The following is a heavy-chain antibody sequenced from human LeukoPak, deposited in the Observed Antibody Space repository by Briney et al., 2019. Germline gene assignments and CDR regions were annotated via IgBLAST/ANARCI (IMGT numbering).Heavy chain of an antibody. V-gene: IGHV1-18*01. CDR1: GYTFTSYG. D-gene: IGHD5-18*01. CDR3: ARGSGYSYAYWNWFDP. Sequence: ASVKVSCKASGYTFTSYGISWVRQAPGQGLEWMGWISAYNGNTNYAQKLQGRVTMTTDTSTSTACMELRSLRSDDTAVYYCARGSGYSYAYWNWFDPWGQGTLVTVSS. J-gene: IGHJ5*02. CDR2: ISAYNGNT.